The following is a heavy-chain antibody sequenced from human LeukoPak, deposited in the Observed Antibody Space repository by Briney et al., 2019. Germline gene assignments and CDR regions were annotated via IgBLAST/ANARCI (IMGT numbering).Heavy chain of an antibody. CDR2: ISAYNGNT. J-gene: IGHJ3*02. Sequence: ASVKVSCKASGYTFTSYGITWVRQAPGQGLEWMGWISAYNGNTNYAQKLQGRVTMTTDTSTSTAYMELRSLRSDDTAVYYCAREGEAYCSSTSCYPTLYAFDIWGQGTMVTVSS. D-gene: IGHD2-2*01. V-gene: IGHV1-18*01. CDR3: AREGEAYCSSTSCYPTLYAFDI. CDR1: GYTFTSYG.